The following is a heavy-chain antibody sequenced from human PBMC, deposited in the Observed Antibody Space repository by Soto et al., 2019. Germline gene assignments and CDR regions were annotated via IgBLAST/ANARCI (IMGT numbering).Heavy chain of an antibody. CDR1: GFTFSSYW. V-gene: IGHV3-74*01. D-gene: IGHD3-10*01. Sequence: GGSLRLSCAASGFTFSSYWMHWVRQAPGKGLVWVSRINSDGSSTSYADSVKGRFTISRDNAKNTLYLQMNSLRAEDTAVYYCARGSGSGSFRYYYMDVWGKGTTVTVSS. CDR2: INSDGSST. J-gene: IGHJ6*03. CDR3: ARGSGSGSFRYYYMDV.